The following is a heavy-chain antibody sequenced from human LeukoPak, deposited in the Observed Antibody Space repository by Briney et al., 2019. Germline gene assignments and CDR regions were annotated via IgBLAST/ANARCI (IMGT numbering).Heavy chain of an antibody. J-gene: IGHJ4*02. CDR1: GESFSGYH. Sequence: PSETLSLTCAVYGESFSGYHWSWIRQPPGKGLEWIGEINHGGSTNYNPSLKSRVTISVDTSKNQFSLKLSSVTAADTAVYYCARGQRSRGSGSYYSFWGQGTLVTVSS. CDR3: ARGQRSRGSGSYYSF. CDR2: INHGGST. D-gene: IGHD3-10*01. V-gene: IGHV4-34*01.